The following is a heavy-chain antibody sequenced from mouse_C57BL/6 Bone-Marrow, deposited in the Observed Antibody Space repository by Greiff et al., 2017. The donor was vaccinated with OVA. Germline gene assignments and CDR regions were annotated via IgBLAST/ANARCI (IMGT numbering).Heavy chain of an antibody. D-gene: IGHD2-4*01. CDR2: ISSGGDYI. CDR1: GFTFSSYA. Sequence: EVQVVESGEGLVKPGGSLKLSCAASGFTFSSYAMSWVRQTPEKRLEWVAYISSGGDYIYYADTVKGRFPFPRANARNTLYRQMSSLKSEDTAMYYCTRGGYDYDGGYAMDYWGQGTSVTVSS. J-gene: IGHJ4*01. CDR3: TRGGYDYDGGYAMDY. V-gene: IGHV5-9-1*02.